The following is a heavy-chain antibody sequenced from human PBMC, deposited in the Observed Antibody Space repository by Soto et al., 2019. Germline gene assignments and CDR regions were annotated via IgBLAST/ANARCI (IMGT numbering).Heavy chain of an antibody. J-gene: IGHJ3*02. Sequence: GVPVKVSSEVSGLALIALSMYWARQVPGKGLEWMGNFDPEDGERIYAQKFQGRVTISRDNAKSTLFLQMNSLRVEDTAVYYCARDRGNPDSFNIWGQGTMVTVSS. D-gene: IGHD3-10*01. CDR2: FDPEDGER. CDR3: ARDRGNPDSFNI. CDR1: GLALIALS. V-gene: IGHV1-24*01.